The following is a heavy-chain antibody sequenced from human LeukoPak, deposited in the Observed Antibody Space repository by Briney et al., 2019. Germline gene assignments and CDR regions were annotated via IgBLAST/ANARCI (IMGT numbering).Heavy chain of an antibody. J-gene: IGHJ2*01. CDR2: IHTSGSA. D-gene: IGHD6-19*01. CDR3: ARDRQWLAYWYFDL. CDR1: GGSISSYY. V-gene: IGHV4-4*07. Sequence: SETLSLTCTVSGGSISSYYWSWIRQPAGKGLEWIGRIHTSGSANYNPSLKSRVTMSVDTSKNQFSLKLSSVTAADTAVYYCARDRQWLAYWYFDLWGRGTLVTVSS.